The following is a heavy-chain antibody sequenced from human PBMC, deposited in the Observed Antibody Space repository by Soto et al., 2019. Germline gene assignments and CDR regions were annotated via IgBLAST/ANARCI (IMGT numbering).Heavy chain of an antibody. CDR1: GFTFSSHA. J-gene: IGHJ5*02. V-gene: IGHV3-30-3*01. Sequence: PGGSLRLSCAASGFTFSSHAMHWVRQAPGKGMEWVAIISYDGSTIFYGDSVKGRFTISRDNSKNTPYLHMSSLRPDDTAVYFCARHVASTVTTSDWFDPWGQGTLVTVSS. CDR2: ISYDGSTI. CDR3: ARHVASTVTTSDWFDP. D-gene: IGHD4-4*01.